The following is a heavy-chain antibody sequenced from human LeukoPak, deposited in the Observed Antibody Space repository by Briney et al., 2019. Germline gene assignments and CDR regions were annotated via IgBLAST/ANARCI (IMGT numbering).Heavy chain of an antibody. Sequence: GESLKISCKGSGYTFSTYWIGWVRQMPGKGLEWMGIIYPGDSDTRYSPSFQGQVTISADKSISTAYLQWSSLKASDAAMYFCAKSRSGYHFDYWGQGTLVTVSS. CDR3: AKSRSGYHFDY. V-gene: IGHV5-51*01. CDR2: IYPGDSDT. J-gene: IGHJ4*02. D-gene: IGHD3-22*01. CDR1: GYTFSTYW.